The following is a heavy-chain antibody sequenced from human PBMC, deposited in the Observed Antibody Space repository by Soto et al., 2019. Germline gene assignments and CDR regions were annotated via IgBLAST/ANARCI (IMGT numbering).Heavy chain of an antibody. CDR2: ISSSGST. Sequence: SETLSLTCTVSGGSISPYYWGWIRQTPGKRLEWIGYISSSGSTDYNPSLRGRPTMSVDTSKNQISLRLSSVTAADTAVYYCAREGSMVRGVANMDVWGKGTTVTVSS. CDR3: AREGSMVRGVANMDV. J-gene: IGHJ6*03. CDR1: GGSISPYY. V-gene: IGHV4-59*01. D-gene: IGHD3-10*01.